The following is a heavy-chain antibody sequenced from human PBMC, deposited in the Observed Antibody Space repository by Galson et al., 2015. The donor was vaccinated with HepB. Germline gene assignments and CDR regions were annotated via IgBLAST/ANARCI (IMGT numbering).Heavy chain of an antibody. CDR3: AREGGWFGELPELYYYYGTDV. V-gene: IGHV3-64*01. CDR2: ISSNGGST. D-gene: IGHD3-10*01. J-gene: IGHJ6*02. Sequence: SLRLSCAASGFTFSSYAMHWVRQAPGKGLEYVSAISSNGGSTYYANSVKGRFTISRDNSKNTLYLQMGSLRAEDMAVYYCAREGGWFGELPELYYYYGTDVWGQGTTVTVSS. CDR1: GFTFSSYA.